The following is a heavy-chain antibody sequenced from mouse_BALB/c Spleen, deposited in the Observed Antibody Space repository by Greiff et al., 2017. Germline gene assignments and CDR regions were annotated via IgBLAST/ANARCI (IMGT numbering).Heavy chain of an antibody. CDR1: GFTFTDYY. CDR3: ARDYYGSSYEDYFDY. V-gene: IGHV7-3*02. D-gene: IGHD1-1*01. J-gene: IGHJ2*01. CDR2: IRNKANGYTT. Sequence: EVHLVESGGGLVQPGGSLRLSCATSGFTFTDYYMSWVRQPPGKALEWLGFIRNKANGYTTEYSASVKGRFTISRDNSQSILYLQMNTLRAEDSATYYCARDYYGSSYEDYFDYWGQGTTLTVSS.